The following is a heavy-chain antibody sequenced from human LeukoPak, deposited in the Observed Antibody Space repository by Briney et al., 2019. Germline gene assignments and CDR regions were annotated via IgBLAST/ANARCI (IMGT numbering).Heavy chain of an antibody. V-gene: IGHV3-30*02. Sequence: GGSLRLSCAASGFTFSSYGMHWVRQAPGKGLEWVAFIRYDGSNKYYADSVKGRFTISRDNSKNTLYLQMNSLRAEDTAVYYCAKSEAAGTTFWYFDYWGPGTLVTVSS. J-gene: IGHJ4*02. CDR2: IRYDGSNK. D-gene: IGHD6-13*01. CDR1: GFTFSSYG. CDR3: AKSEAAGTTFWYFDY.